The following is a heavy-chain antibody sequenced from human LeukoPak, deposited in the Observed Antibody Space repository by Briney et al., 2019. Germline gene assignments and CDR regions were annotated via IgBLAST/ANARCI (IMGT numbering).Heavy chain of an antibody. D-gene: IGHD1-20*01. V-gene: IGHV3-15*07. J-gene: IGHJ4*02. CDR1: GFTFSSYA. Sequence: GGSLRLSCAASGFTFSSYAMNWVRQTPGKGLEWVGRIKSKADGETIDYAAPVKGRFTFSRDDSKDMLYLQMNSLKSEDTAVYYCSTLTSRGLSDSWGQGTLVTVSS. CDR2: IKSKADGETI. CDR3: STLTSRGLSDS.